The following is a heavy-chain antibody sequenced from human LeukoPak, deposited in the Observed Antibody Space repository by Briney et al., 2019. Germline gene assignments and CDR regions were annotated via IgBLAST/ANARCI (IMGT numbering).Heavy chain of an antibody. CDR1: GFTFSSYA. CDR2: ISYDGSNK. Sequence: SGGSLRLSCAASGFTFSSYAMHWVRQAPGKGLEWVAVISYDGSNKYYADSVKGRFTISRDNAKNSLYLQMNSLRAEDTAVYYCASFWVGYSYENSWGQGTLVTVSS. CDR3: ASFWVGYSYENS. V-gene: IGHV3-30-3*01. J-gene: IGHJ4*02. D-gene: IGHD5-18*01.